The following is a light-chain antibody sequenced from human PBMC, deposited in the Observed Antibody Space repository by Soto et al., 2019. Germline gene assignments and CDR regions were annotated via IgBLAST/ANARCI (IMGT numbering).Light chain of an antibody. V-gene: IGKV3-11*01. CDR3: QQHAHWPLT. Sequence: EIVLTQSQATLSSSPGERATPSCRASQSVSTYLAWYQQKNGQAPGLLIYEASTRATGIPARFSGSGYGTDFNLTISSLETEDFAVYYCQQHAHWPLTFGGGAKVDIK. CDR1: QSVSTY. CDR2: EAS. J-gene: IGKJ4*01.